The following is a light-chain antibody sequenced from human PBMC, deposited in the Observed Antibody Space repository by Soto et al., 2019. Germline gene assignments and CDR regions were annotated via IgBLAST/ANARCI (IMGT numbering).Light chain of an antibody. Sequence: QSVLTQSPSVSGAPGQRVTISCSGNSSNIGAGFDVHWYQQRPGAAPKLLIYASTNRPSGVPDRFSGSKSDTSASLAITGLQIDDEADYYCQSYDTGLTGHVLFGGGTKLTVL. CDR3: QSYDTGLTGHVL. J-gene: IGLJ2*01. CDR2: AST. CDR1: SSNIGAGFD. V-gene: IGLV1-40*01.